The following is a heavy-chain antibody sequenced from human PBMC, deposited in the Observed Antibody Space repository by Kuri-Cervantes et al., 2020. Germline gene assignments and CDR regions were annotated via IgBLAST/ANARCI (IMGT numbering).Heavy chain of an antibody. Sequence: SEPLSLPCAVSGYSISSGYYWGWIRQPPRKGLEWNGSMYHSGSTYYNPSLKSRVTISVDTSKNHNSLKLSSVTAADTAVYYCARFDGGLLDDWGLGTLVTVSS. CDR2: MYHSGST. V-gene: IGHV4-38-2*01. CDR3: ARFDGGLLDD. CDR1: GYSISSGYY. D-gene: IGHD3-9*01. J-gene: IGHJ4*01.